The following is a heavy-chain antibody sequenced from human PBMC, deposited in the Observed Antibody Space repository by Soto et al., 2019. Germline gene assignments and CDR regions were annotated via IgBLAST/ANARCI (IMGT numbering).Heavy chain of an antibody. CDR1: GGTFSSYA. V-gene: IGHV1-69*01. D-gene: IGHD2-15*01. J-gene: IGHJ4*02. CDR2: IIPIFGTA. CDR3: ASYCTGGSCYPTMGYFDY. Sequence: QVQLVQSGAEVKKPGSSVKVSCKASGGTFSSYAISWVRQAPGQGHEWMGGIIPIFGTANYAQKFQGRVTITADESTSTAYMELSSLRSEDTAVYYCASYCTGGSCYPTMGYFDYWGQGTLVTVSS.